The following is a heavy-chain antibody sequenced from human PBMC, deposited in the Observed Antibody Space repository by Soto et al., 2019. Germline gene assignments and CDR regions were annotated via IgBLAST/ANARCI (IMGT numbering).Heavy chain of an antibody. Sequence: ASVKVSCKASGYTFTSYYMHWVRQAPGQGLEWMGIINPSGGSTSYAQKFQGRVTMTRDTSTSTVYMELSSLRSEDTAVYYCAGDYGSGSYYLPGRFDPWGQGTLVTVSS. J-gene: IGHJ5*02. D-gene: IGHD3-10*01. CDR3: AGDYGSGSYYLPGRFDP. CDR2: INPSGGST. CDR1: GYTFTSYY. V-gene: IGHV1-46*01.